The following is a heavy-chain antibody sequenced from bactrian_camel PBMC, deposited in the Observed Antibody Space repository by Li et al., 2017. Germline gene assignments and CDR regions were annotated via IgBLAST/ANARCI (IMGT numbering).Heavy chain of an antibody. Sequence: VQLVESGGGLVQPGGSLRLSCSVSGFTLTRYDMSWVRQAPGKGLEWISAINFGGGSTYYADSVKGRFTISRDNAKNTVYLQMSSLKSEDTALYYCATDYGGSWSDFGSWGQGTQVTVS. J-gene: IGHJ6*01. V-gene: IGHV3S40*01. CDR2: INFGGGST. D-gene: IGHD6*01. CDR3: ATDYGGSWSDFGS. CDR1: GFTLTRYD.